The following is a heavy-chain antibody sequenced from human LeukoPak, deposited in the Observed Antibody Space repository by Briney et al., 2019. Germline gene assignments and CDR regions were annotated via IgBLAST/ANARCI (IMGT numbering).Heavy chain of an antibody. J-gene: IGHJ4*02. CDR3: ARVLIVRYCSSTSCPYYFDY. D-gene: IGHD2-2*01. V-gene: IGHV4-59*08. Sequence: SETLSLTCTVSGGSISSHYWTWIRQPPGKGLEWIGYIYYSGSTNYNPSLKSRVTISVDTSKNQFSLKLSSVTAADTAVYYCARVLIVRYCSSTSCPYYFDYWGQGTLVTVSS. CDR2: IYYSGST. CDR1: GGSISSHY.